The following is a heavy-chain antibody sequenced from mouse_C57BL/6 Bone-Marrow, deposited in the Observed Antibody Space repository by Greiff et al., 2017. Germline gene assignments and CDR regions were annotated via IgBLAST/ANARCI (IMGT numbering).Heavy chain of an antibody. D-gene: IGHD2-1*01. CDR1: GYAFSSYW. CDR3: ARGGIYYGNYYYAMDY. V-gene: IGHV1-80*01. Sequence: QVQLKESGAELVKPGASVKISCKASGYAFSSYWMNWVKQRPGKGLEWIGQIYPGDGDTNYNGKFKGKATLTADKSSSTAYMQLSSLTSEDSAVYFCARGGIYYGNYYYAMDYWGQGTSVTVSS. CDR2: IYPGDGDT. J-gene: IGHJ4*01.